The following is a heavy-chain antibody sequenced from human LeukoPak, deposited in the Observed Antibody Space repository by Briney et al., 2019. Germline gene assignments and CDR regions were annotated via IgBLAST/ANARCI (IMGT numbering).Heavy chain of an antibody. Sequence: WETLSLTCAVYGGSFSGYYWSWIRQPPGKGLEWIGEINHSGSTNYNPSLKSRVTISVDTSKNQFSLKLSSVTAADTAVYYCARAGSWYVRYGMDVWGKGTTVTVSS. CDR1: GGSFSGYY. V-gene: IGHV4-34*01. D-gene: IGHD6-13*01. CDR3: ARAGSWYVRYGMDV. J-gene: IGHJ6*04. CDR2: INHSGST.